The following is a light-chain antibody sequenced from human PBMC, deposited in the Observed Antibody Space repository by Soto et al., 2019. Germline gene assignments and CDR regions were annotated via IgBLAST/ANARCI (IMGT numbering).Light chain of an antibody. V-gene: IGLV2-8*01. CDR3: SSYAGSSIPVA. CDR2: DVT. J-gene: IGLJ2*01. CDR1: SSDVGGYNF. Sequence: QSVQTQPHSASGSPGQSVTISCTGASSDVGGYNFVSWYQHHPGKAPRLMIYDVTQRPSGVPDRFSGSKSGNTASLTVSGLQVDDEAYYYCSSYAGSSIPVAFGGGTKVTVL.